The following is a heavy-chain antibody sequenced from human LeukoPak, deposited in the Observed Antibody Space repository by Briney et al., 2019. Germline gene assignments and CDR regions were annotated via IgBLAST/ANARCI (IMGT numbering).Heavy chain of an antibody. V-gene: IGHV3-9*01. Sequence: GGSLRLSCAASGFTLDDYAMHWVRQAPGKGLEWVSGISWNSGSIGYADSVKGRFTISRDNAKNSLYLQMNSLRAEDTALYYCAGVVVPAANLGDAFDIWGQGTMVTVSS. CDR3: AGVVVPAANLGDAFDI. J-gene: IGHJ3*02. CDR2: ISWNSGSI. D-gene: IGHD2-2*01. CDR1: GFTLDDYA.